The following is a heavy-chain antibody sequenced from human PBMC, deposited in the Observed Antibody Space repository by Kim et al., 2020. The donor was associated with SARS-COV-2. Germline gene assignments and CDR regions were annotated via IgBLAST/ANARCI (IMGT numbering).Heavy chain of an antibody. Sequence: SETLSLTCTVSGGSISSGGYYWSWIRQHPGKGLEWIGYIYYSGSTYYNPSLKSRVTISVDTSKNQFSLKLSSLTAADTAVYYCARDLRLGDGGNAHAFDIWGQGTMVTVSS. CDR2: IYYSGST. CDR3: ARDLRLGDGGNAHAFDI. V-gene: IGHV4-31*03. CDR1: GGSISSGGYY. D-gene: IGHD2-15*01. J-gene: IGHJ3*02.